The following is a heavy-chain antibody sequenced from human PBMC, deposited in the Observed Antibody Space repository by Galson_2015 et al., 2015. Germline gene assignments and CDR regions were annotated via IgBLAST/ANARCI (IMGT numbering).Heavy chain of an antibody. J-gene: IGHJ6*03. CDR3: ARDALYYDFWSGYYDYYYYMDV. D-gene: IGHD3-3*01. V-gene: IGHV3-48*04. CDR2: ISSSSSTI. CDR1: GSTFSSYS. Sequence: SLRLSCAASGSTFSSYSMNWVRQAPGKGLEWVSYISSSSSTIYYADSVKGRFTISRDNAKNSLYLQMNSLRAEDTAVYYCARDALYYDFWSGYYDYYYYMDVWGKGTTVTVSS.